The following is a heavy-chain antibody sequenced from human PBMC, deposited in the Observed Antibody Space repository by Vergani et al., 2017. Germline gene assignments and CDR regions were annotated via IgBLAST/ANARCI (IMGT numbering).Heavy chain of an antibody. V-gene: IGHV3-30-3*01. Sequence: QVQLVESGGGVVQPGRSLRLSCAASGFTFSSYAMHWVRHAPGKGLEWVAVISYDGSNKYYADSVKGRFTISRDNSKNTLYLQMNSLRAEDTAVYYCTRRILLEWLLPGGMDVWGQGTTVTVSS. CDR2: ISYDGSNK. D-gene: IGHD3-3*01. CDR3: TRRILLEWLLPGGMDV. CDR1: GFTFSSYA. J-gene: IGHJ6*02.